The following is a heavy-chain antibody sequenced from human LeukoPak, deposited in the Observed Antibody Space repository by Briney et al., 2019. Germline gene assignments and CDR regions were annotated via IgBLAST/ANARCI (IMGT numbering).Heavy chain of an antibody. V-gene: IGHV4-59*01. CDR1: GGSFSSYY. J-gene: IGHJ4*02. CDR2: IYYSGST. Sequence: SETLSLTCTVSGGSFSSYYWSWIRQPPGKGLEWIGYIYYSGSTNYNPSLKSRVTISVDTSKNQFSLKLSSVTAADTAVYYCARDAHPYGSGSYLFDYWGQGTLVTVSS. CDR3: ARDAHPYGSGSYLFDY. D-gene: IGHD3-10*01.